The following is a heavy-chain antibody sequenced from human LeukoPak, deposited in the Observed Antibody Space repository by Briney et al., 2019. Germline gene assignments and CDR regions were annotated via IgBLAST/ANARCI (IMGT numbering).Heavy chain of an antibody. D-gene: IGHD3-22*01. CDR3: ASGPGYYDSSGYYSY. V-gene: IGHV3-74*01. J-gene: IGHJ4*02. Sequence: TRGSLRLSCAASGFTFSSYWMHWVRQAPGKGLVWVSRINSDGSSTSYADSVKGRFTISRDNAKNTLYLQMNSLRAEDTAVYYCASGPGYYDSSGYYSYWGQGTLVTVSS. CDR2: INSDGSST. CDR1: GFTFSSYW.